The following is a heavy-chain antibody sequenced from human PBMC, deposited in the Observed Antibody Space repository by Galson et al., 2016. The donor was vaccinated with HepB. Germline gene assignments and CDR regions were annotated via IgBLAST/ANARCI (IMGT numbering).Heavy chain of an antibody. CDR1: GYRFTTFY. V-gene: IGHV1-46*01. Sequence: SVKVSCKASGYRFTTFYVHWVRQAPGQGLEWIGRIMPEDGYTIYAQKFQGRVTITRDKSTSTVYMDLRSLMSADTGVYYCARDGHKWDFDYWGQGSLVTVSS. J-gene: IGHJ4*02. CDR3: ARDGHKWDFDY. CDR2: IMPEDGYT. D-gene: IGHD1-26*01.